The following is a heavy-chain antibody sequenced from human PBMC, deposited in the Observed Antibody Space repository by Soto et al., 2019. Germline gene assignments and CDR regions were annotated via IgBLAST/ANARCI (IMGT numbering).Heavy chain of an antibody. Sequence: GGSLRLSCAASGFTFSSYWMHWVRQAPGKGLLWVSRLNGDGSSTTYADSVKGRFTISRDNAKNTLYLQMNSLRVEDTAVYYCARWAGWFDPWGQGTLVTVSS. J-gene: IGHJ5*02. CDR1: GFTFSSYW. CDR3: ARWAGWFDP. CDR2: LNGDGSST. V-gene: IGHV3-74*01.